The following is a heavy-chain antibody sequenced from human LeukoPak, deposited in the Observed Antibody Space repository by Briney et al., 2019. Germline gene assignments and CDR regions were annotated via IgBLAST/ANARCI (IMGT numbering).Heavy chain of an antibody. CDR2: ISSSSSYI. V-gene: IGHV3-21*01. Sequence: GESLKISCAASGFTFRSYSMNWVRQAPGKGLEWVSSISSSSSYIHYADSVKGRFAISRDNAKNSLYLQMHSLRAEDTAVYYCASGGVAEGADYWGQGTLVTVSS. CDR3: ASGGVAEGADY. CDR1: GFTFRSYS. J-gene: IGHJ4*02. D-gene: IGHD2-15*01.